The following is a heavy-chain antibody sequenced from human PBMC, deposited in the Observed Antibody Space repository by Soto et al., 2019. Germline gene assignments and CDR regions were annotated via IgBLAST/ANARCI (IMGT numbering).Heavy chain of an antibody. CDR3: ARGDRGAFDL. CDR1: GFTFSYYW. J-gene: IGHJ3*01. Sequence: EVQLVESGGGLVRPGGSLRLSCAASGFTFSYYWMHWVRQAPGKGLVWVSRIHSDGSSRTYAAFVKGRFIISRHHARNTVNLHMDSVRVEDTAVEYCARGDRGAFDLWGRGPVVTVAS. D-gene: IGHD1-26*01. CDR2: IHSDGSSR. V-gene: IGHV3-74*01.